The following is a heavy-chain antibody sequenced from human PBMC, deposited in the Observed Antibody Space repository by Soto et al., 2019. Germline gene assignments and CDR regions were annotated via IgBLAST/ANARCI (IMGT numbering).Heavy chain of an antibody. CDR1: GGSISSYY. J-gene: IGHJ6*02. V-gene: IGHV4-59*01. CDR3: ARLWSGSYYGAFYYYYGMDV. D-gene: IGHD1-26*01. CDR2: IYYSGST. Sequence: SETLSLTCTVSGGSISSYYWSWIRQPPGKGLEWIGYIYYSGSTNYNPSLKSRVTISVDKSNNQFSLKLSSVTAADTAVYYCARLWSGSYYGAFYYYYGMDVWGQGTTVTVSS.